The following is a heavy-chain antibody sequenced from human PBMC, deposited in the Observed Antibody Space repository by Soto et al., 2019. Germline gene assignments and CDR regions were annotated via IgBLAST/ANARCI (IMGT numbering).Heavy chain of an antibody. CDR2: IIPIFGTA. V-gene: IGHV1-69*06. D-gene: IGHD3-10*01. CDR1: GGTFSSYA. CDR3: ASGAGGFDFPPFDY. Sequence: QVQLVQSGAEVKKPGSSVKVSCKAAGGTFSSYAISWVRQAPGQGLEWMGGIIPIFGTANYAQKFQGRVTITADKSTITASLELSSLRSEDTAVYYCASGAGGFDFPPFDYWGQGTLVTVSS. J-gene: IGHJ4*02.